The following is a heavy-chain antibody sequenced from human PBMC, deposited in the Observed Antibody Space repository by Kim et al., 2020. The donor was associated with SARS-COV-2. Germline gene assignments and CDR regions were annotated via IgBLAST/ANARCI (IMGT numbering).Heavy chain of an antibody. Sequence: GGSLRLSCVASGFIIRTYWMTWVRQPPGKGLEWVGNIKEDGSEAYYADSVKGRFTISRDNAKNSLYLQMNSLRAEDTAVYNCMRDTGTYLGQGTLVIV. CDR1: GFIIRTYW. D-gene: IGHD4-17*01. CDR2: IKEDGSEA. V-gene: IGHV3-7*01. CDR3: MRDTGTY. J-gene: IGHJ4*02.